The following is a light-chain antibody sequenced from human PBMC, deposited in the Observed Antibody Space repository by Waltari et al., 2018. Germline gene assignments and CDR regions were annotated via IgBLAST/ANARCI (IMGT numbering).Light chain of an antibody. CDR3: QQRSSWPFT. CDR2: DVS. Sequence: EIVLTQSPAILSLSPGERAILSCRTSQSVSSYLGWYQQKPGQAPRLLMYDVSNRATGTPARFSGSGSGTDFTLTINSLEPEDFAVYYCQQRSSWPFTFGPGTNVDIK. V-gene: IGKV3-11*01. CDR1: QSVSSY. J-gene: IGKJ3*01.